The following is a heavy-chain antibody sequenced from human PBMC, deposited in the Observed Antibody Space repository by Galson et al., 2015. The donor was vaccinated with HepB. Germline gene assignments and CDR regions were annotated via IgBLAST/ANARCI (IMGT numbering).Heavy chain of an antibody. CDR3: AKDRARLLRYFDWLPLTLDY. CDR2: ISGSGGST. V-gene: IGHV3-23*01. J-gene: IGHJ4*02. Sequence: SLRLSCAASGFTFSSYAMSWVRQAPGKGLEWVSAISGSGGSTYYADSVKGRFTISRDNSKNTLYLQMNSLRAEDTAVYYCAKDRARLLRYFDWLPLTLDYWGQGTLVTVSS. D-gene: IGHD3-9*01. CDR1: GFTFSSYA.